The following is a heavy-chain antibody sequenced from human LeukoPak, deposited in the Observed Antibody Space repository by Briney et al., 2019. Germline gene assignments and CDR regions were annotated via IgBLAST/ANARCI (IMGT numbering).Heavy chain of an antibody. V-gene: IGHV4-59*01. CDR1: GGSFSSYY. J-gene: IGHJ4*02. CDR3: ARLNATVSIHAYFDS. D-gene: IGHD4-17*01. Sequence: SETLSLACTVSGGSFSSYYWTWIRQPPGKGLEWIGYIDHSGSTNYNPSLKSRVSISSDTSKNQFSLELSSVTAADTAVYYCARLNATVSIHAYFDSWGQGTLVTVSS. CDR2: IDHSGST.